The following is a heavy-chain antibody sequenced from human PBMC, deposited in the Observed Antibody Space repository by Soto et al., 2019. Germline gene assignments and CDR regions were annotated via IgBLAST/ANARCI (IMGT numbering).Heavy chain of an antibody. D-gene: IGHD1-26*01. CDR3: GRGRSGQIVVFY. J-gene: IGHJ4*02. Sequence: ASVKVSCKASGYTFTGHYIHWVRQAPEQGPEWMGEIGPESGATRYAQRFQGRVTMTRDMSITTVYRELNNLSPDDTAVYYCGRGRSGQIVVFYWGQGTPVTVSS. V-gene: IGHV1-2*02. CDR1: GYTFTGHY. CDR2: IGPESGAT.